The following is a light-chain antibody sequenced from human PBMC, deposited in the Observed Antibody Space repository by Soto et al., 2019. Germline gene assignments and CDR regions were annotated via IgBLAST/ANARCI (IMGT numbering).Light chain of an antibody. Sequence: IVLTQSPDTLSVSPGERATLSCRASQSVSSYLAWYQQKPGQAPRLLMYETSRRATGIPARFSGSGSGTDFTLTISSLEPEDFAVYYCQQRHNWRDTFGQGTRLEIK. CDR3: QQRHNWRDT. CDR1: QSVSSY. J-gene: IGKJ5*01. CDR2: ETS. V-gene: IGKV3-11*01.